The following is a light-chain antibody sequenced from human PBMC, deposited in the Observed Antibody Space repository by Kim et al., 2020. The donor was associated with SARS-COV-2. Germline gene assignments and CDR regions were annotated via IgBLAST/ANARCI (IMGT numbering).Light chain of an antibody. Sequence: SYELTQPPSLSVSPGQTASITCSGDKLGDKFVGWYQQKSGQSPILLIFQNNKRPSGIPERFSGSNSGNTATLTIRGTQTLDEADYYCQAWDSRSSVYFFGTGTKVTVL. CDR3: QAWDSRSSVYF. V-gene: IGLV3-1*01. J-gene: IGLJ1*01. CDR1: KLGDKF. CDR2: QNN.